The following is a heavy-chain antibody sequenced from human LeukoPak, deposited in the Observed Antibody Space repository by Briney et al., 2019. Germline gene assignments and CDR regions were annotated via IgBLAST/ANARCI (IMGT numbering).Heavy chain of an antibody. J-gene: IGHJ4*02. CDR2: ISWNSGSI. D-gene: IGHD2-2*01. Sequence: GGSLRLSCAASGFTFDDYGMQWVRQAPGKGPEWVSGISWNSGSIGYADSVKSRFTISRDNAKKSLNLQMNSLRVEDTALYYCAKDIGSTSRVIEYWGQGTLVTVSS. V-gene: IGHV3-9*01. CDR3: AKDIGSTSRVIEY. CDR1: GFTFDDYG.